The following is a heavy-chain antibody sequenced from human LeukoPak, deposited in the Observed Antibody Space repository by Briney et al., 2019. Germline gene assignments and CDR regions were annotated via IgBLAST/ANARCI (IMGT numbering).Heavy chain of an antibody. V-gene: IGHV1-69*05. CDR2: IIPIFGTA. J-gene: IGHJ6*03. CDR3: ARDGYSSSSGYYYYYMDV. Sequence: SVKVSCKASGGTFSSYAISWVRQAPGQGLEWMGGIIPIFGTANYAQKFQGRVTITTDESTSTAYMELSSLRSEDAAVYYYARDGYSSSSGYYYYYMDVWGKGTTVTVSS. D-gene: IGHD6-6*01. CDR1: GGTFSSYA.